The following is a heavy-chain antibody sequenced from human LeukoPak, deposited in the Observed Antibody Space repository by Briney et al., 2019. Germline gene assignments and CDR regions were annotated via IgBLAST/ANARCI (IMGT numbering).Heavy chain of an antibody. CDR1: GFTFSSFA. CDR3: AKFPTTVTNRHFDY. CDR2: ISGTGGTI. D-gene: IGHD4-17*01. V-gene: IGHV3-23*01. Sequence: GGSLRLSCAASGFTFSSFAMSWVRQAPGKGLEWVSAISGTGGTIYYADSVKGRFTISRDNFKNTLYLQMDSLRAEDTAIYYCAKFPTTVTNRHFDYWGQGTLVTVSS. J-gene: IGHJ4*02.